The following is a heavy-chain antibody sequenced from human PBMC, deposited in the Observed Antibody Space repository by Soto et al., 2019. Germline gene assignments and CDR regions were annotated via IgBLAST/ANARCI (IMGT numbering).Heavy chain of an antibody. V-gene: IGHV4-34*01. CDR1: EGNCIGYD. J-gene: IGHJ6*02. CDR2: INHSGST. CDR3: ARERIAVANYYYYGMDV. D-gene: IGHD6-19*01. Sequence: SHSNGVEEGNCIGYDGSWIRKQTGKGLEWIGEINHSGSTNYNPSLKSRVTISVDTSKNQFSLKLSSVTAADTAVYYCARERIAVANYYYYGMDVWGQGTTVTVSS.